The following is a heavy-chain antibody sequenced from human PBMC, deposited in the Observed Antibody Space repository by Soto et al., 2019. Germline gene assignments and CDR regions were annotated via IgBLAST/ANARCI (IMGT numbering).Heavy chain of an antibody. V-gene: IGHV3-23*01. D-gene: IGHD2-21*02. Sequence: EVQLLESGGGLIQPGGSLRLSCAASRFTFSDYAMSWVRQAPGKGLEWVSAVSHTGTGTYYADSVTGRFTISRDNSNNTVYLQLNSLRPEDTAIYYCAKEQELTPIRVLDYWGQGTLVAVSS. CDR3: AKEQELTPIRVLDY. CDR2: VSHTGTGT. J-gene: IGHJ4*02. CDR1: RFTFSDYA.